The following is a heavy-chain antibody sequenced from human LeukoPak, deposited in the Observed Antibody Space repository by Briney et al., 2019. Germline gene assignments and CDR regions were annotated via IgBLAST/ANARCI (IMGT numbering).Heavy chain of an antibody. D-gene: IGHD2-2*01. CDR2: IKQDGSEK. V-gene: IGHV3-7*01. CDR1: GFTFSSYW. CDR3: AREAIVVVPAANYYYYYMDV. Sequence: GGSLRLSCAASGFTFSSYWMSWVRQAPGKGLEWVANIKQDGSEKYYVDSVKGRFTISRDSAKNSLYLQMNSLRAEDTAVYYCAREAIVVVPAANYYYYYMDVWGKGTTVTVSS. J-gene: IGHJ6*03.